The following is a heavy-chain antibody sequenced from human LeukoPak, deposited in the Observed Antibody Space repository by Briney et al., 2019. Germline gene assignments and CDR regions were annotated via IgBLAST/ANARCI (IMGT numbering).Heavy chain of an antibody. CDR2: IRSKANSYAT. CDR3: TSPLATVTTRRNTDY. J-gene: IGHJ4*02. Sequence: PGGSLRLSCAASGFIFSGSAMHWVRQASGKGLEWVGRIRSKANSYATAYAASVKGRFTISRDDSKNTAYLQMNSLKTEDTAVYYCTSPLATVTTRRNTDYWGQGTLVTVSS. CDR1: GFIFSGSA. D-gene: IGHD4-11*01. V-gene: IGHV3-73*01.